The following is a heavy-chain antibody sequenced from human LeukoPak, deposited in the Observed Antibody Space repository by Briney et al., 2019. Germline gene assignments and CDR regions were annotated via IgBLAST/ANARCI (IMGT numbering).Heavy chain of an antibody. V-gene: IGHV1-69*04. Sequence: SVKVSCKASGGTFSSYAISWVRQAPGQGLEWMGRIIPILGIANYAQKFQGRVTITADKSTSTAYMELSSLRSEDTAVYYCARDRLYSHGRKYCFDYWGQGTLVTVSS. D-gene: IGHD2-2*02. CDR3: ARDRLYSHGRKYCFDY. J-gene: IGHJ4*02. CDR2: IIPILGIA. CDR1: GGTFSSYA.